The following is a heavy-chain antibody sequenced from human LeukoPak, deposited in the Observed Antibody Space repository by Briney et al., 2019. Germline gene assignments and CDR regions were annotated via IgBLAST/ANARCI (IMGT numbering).Heavy chain of an antibody. J-gene: IGHJ4*02. CDR2: IKQDGSEK. CDR1: GFTFSSYW. D-gene: IGHD2-15*01. Sequence: PGGSLRLSCAAPGFTFSSYWMSWVRQAPGKGLEWVANIKQDGSEKYYVDSVKGRFTISRDNAKNSLYLQMNSLRAEDTAVYYCARGDCSGGSCYYFDYWGQGTLVTVSS. V-gene: IGHV3-7*04. CDR3: ARGDCSGGSCYYFDY.